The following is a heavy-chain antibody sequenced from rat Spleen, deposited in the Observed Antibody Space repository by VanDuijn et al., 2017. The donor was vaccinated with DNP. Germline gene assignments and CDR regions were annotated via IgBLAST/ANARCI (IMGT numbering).Heavy chain of an antibody. Sequence: EVQLQESGPGLVKPSQSLSLTCSVTGYSITSCCRWTWIRKFPGHKLEWMGYINSAGSIEYNPSLKGRISITSDTSKNQLFLQVNSVITEDTATYYCARWPGYNPPYAMDAWGQGTSVTVSS. CDR2: INSAGSI. D-gene: IGHD1-4*01. CDR1: GYSITSCCR. CDR3: ARWPGYNPPYAMDA. J-gene: IGHJ4*01. V-gene: IGHV3-3*01.